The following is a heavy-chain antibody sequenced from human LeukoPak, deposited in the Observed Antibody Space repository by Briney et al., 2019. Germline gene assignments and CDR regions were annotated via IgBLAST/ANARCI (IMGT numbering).Heavy chain of an antibody. CDR1: GGSISSHY. D-gene: IGHD6-19*01. V-gene: IGHV4-59*11. CDR2: IHHGGSPT. J-gene: IGHJ6*02. CDR3: ARGVAVSGTHYYYFYAMDV. Sequence: SETLSLTCTVSGGSISSHYWGWIRQPPGKGLEWLGYIHHGGSPTNYNPSHKNRVTISVDTSKNQFSLKLNSVTAADTAMYYCARGVAVSGTHYYYFYAMDVWGQGTTVTVSS.